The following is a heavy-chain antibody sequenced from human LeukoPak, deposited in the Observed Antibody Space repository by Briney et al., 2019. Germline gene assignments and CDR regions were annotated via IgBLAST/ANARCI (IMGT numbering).Heavy chain of an antibody. D-gene: IGHD4-17*01. CDR2: IYPGDSDT. CDR3: ARRGTTVTPSGRGWFDP. CDR1: EYSFPNYC. V-gene: IGHV5-51*01. Sequence: GESLKISCKHSEYSFPNYCIGWVRQMPGKGLEWMGIIYPGDSDTRYSPSFQGQVTISADKSISTAYLQWSSLKASDTAMYYCARRGTTVTPSGRGWFDPWGQGTLVTVSS. J-gene: IGHJ5*02.